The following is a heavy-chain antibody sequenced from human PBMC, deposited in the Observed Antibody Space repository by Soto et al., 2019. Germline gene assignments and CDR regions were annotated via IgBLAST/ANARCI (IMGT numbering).Heavy chain of an antibody. D-gene: IGHD6-13*01. CDR3: ARHVGLPGTRGFDY. CDR1: GASISDDNW. J-gene: IGHJ4*02. CDR2: IYRSGTT. V-gene: IGHV4-4*02. Sequence: QVQLQESGPGLVKPSGTLSLACAVFGASISDDNWWSWVRQPPGKGLEWIGEIYRSGTTNYNSSLESRVTISMDKSRNQISLKLSSVAAADSAIYYCARHVGLPGTRGFDYWGQGTLVTVSS.